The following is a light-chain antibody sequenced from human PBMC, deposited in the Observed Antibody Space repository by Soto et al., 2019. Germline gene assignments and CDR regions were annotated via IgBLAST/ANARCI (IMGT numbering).Light chain of an antibody. J-gene: IGKJ1*01. CDR3: QQYNNWWT. Sequence: EIVMTQSPATLSVSPGERATLSCRASQSVSSNLAWYQQNPGQALRLLIYGASTRATGIPARFSGSGSGTEFTLTISSLQSEDFAVYYCQQYNNWWTFGQGTKVEIK. CDR1: QSVSSN. V-gene: IGKV3-15*01. CDR2: GAS.